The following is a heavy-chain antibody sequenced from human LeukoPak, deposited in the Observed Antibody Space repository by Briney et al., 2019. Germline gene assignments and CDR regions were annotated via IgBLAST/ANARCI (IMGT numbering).Heavy chain of an antibody. CDR3: ARDQGYSYGPPFGY. CDR1: GGTFSSYA. Sequence: SVKVSCKASGGTFSSYAISWVRQAPGQGLEWMGRIIPILGIANYAQKFQGRVTITADKSTSTAYMELSSLRSEDTAVYYCARDQGYSYGPPFGYWGQGTLVTVSS. CDR2: IIPILGIA. D-gene: IGHD5-18*01. V-gene: IGHV1-69*04. J-gene: IGHJ4*02.